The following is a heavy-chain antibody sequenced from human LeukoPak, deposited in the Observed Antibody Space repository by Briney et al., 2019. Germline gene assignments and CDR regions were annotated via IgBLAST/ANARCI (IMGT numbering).Heavy chain of an antibody. V-gene: IGHV4-59*12. D-gene: IGHD2-21*01. CDR2: IYYSGST. CDR3: ARVVLGRRSNWFDT. J-gene: IGHJ5*02. CDR1: GDSISYYY. Sequence: SETLSLTCTASGDSISYYYWSWIRQPPGEGLEWIGYIYYSGSTNYNPSLKSRVTILVDTSKNQFSLKLSSVTAADTAVYYCARVVLGRRSNWFDTWGQETLVTVSS.